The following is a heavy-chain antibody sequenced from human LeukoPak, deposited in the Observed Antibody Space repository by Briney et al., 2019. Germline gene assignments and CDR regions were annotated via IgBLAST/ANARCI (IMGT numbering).Heavy chain of an antibody. CDR3: ARDLYYYGSGSYYPVGAFDI. D-gene: IGHD3-10*01. J-gene: IGHJ3*02. Sequence: SGGSLRLSCAASGFTFSSYSMNWVRQAPGKGLEWVSSISSSSSYIYYADSVKGRFTISRDNAKNSLYLQMNSLGAEDTAVYYCARDLYYYGSGSYYPVGAFDIWGQGTMVTVSS. CDR1: GFTFSSYS. V-gene: IGHV3-21*01. CDR2: ISSSSSYI.